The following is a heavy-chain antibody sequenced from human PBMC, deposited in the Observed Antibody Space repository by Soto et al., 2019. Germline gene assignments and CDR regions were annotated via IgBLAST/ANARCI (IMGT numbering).Heavy chain of an antibody. CDR3: TKLGGVDV. CDR2: ISGSSSSM. V-gene: IGHV3-23*01. Sequence: GGSLRLSCAASGFTFSSYAMSWVRQAPGKGLEWVSTISGSSSSMYYADSVKGRFSISRDNSKNTVYLQMNSLRVEDTAVYYCTKLGGVDVWGQGTTVTVSS. CDR1: GFTFSSYA. D-gene: IGHD3-16*01. J-gene: IGHJ6*02.